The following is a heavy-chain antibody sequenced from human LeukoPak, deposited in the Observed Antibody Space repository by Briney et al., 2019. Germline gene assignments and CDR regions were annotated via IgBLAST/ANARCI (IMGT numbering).Heavy chain of an antibody. V-gene: IGHV4-30-2*01. J-gene: IGHJ4*02. D-gene: IGHD6-6*01. CDR3: ARVRSSSSVSFDY. CDR1: GGSISSGGYS. Sequence: SETLSLTCAVSGGSISSGGYSWSWIRQPPGKGLEWIGYIYHSGSTYYNPSLKSRVTISVDRSKNQFSLKLSSVTAADTAVYYCARVRSSSSVSFDYWGQGTLVTVSS. CDR2: IYHSGST.